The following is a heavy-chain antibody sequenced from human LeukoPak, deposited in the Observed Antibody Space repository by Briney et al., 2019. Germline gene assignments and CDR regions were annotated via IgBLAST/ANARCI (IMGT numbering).Heavy chain of an antibody. CDR1: GFTFSTYS. Sequence: GGSLRLSCAASGFTFSTYSMNWVRQAPGKGLEWVSSISSTSGYISYTDSVKGRFTISRDNAKNSLYLQTNSLRAEDTAVYYCTRRHCTATNCYSFDHWGQGTLVTVSS. CDR2: ISSTSGYI. V-gene: IGHV3-21*01. J-gene: IGHJ4*02. CDR3: TRRHCTATNCYSFDH. D-gene: IGHD2-8*02.